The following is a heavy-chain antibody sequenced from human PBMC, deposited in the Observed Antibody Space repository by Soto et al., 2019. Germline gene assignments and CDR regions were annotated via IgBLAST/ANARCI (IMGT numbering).Heavy chain of an antibody. D-gene: IGHD5-18*01. CDR1: GGSISSGGYY. Sequence: QVQLQESGPGLVKPSQTLSLTCTVSGGSISSGGYYWSWIRQHPGKGLEWIGFIYYSGSTYYNPSLKSRVTISVDTSKNQFSLKLSSVTAADTAVYYCVRSGYSYGPNPLLYWGQGTLVTVSS. CDR2: IYYSGST. V-gene: IGHV4-31*03. J-gene: IGHJ4*02. CDR3: VRSGYSYGPNPLLY.